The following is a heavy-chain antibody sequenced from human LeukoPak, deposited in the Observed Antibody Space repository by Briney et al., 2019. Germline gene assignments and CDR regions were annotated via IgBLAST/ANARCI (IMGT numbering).Heavy chain of an antibody. V-gene: IGHV4-38-2*02. J-gene: IGHJ4*02. D-gene: IGHD4-23*01. CDR2: INHSGST. Sequence: PSETLSLTCTVSGYSISSGYYWAWMRQPPGKGLEWIGSINHSGSTYYNPSLKSRVTVSVDTSKNQVSLRLSSVTAADTAVYYCASSVVRMVFDFDYWGQGTLVTVSS. CDR3: ASSVVRMVFDFDY. CDR1: GYSISSGYY.